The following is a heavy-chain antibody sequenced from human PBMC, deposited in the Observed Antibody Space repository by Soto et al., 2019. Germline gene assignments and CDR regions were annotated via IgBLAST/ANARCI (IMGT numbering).Heavy chain of an antibody. CDR1: GFTFSGYY. J-gene: IGHJ4*02. D-gene: IGHD2-8*01. CDR2: ISSRSSTI. Sequence: GGSLRVSCAASGFTFSGYYMSWIRQAPGKGLEWVSYISSRSSTIFYADSVKGRFTISRDNVKNSLYLQMNSLRAEDTAVYYCASGTNGAFFVYWGQGILVTVSS. V-gene: IGHV3-11*01. CDR3: ASGTNGAFFVY.